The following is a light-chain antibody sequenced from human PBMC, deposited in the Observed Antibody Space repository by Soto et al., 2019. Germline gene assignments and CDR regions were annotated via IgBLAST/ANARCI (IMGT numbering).Light chain of an antibody. CDR3: EQVKSYPLT. J-gene: IGKJ4*01. CDR1: QGISSY. V-gene: IGKV1-9*01. CDR2: AAY. Sequence: DIQRAQSPSTLCASVGGRVPVRCRASQGISSYLAWYQQKPGKAPKLLIYAAYTLQSEVPSRFSGSGSGTDFTLTISSLQPEDFATYYCEQVKSYPLTFGGGTKVDI.